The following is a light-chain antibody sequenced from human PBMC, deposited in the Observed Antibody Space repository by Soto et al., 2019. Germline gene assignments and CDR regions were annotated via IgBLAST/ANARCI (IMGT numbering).Light chain of an antibody. CDR1: SSDVGSYNL. J-gene: IGLJ2*01. CDR2: EVS. CDR3: CSYAGSGTVV. Sequence: QSALTQPASVSGSPGQSITISCTGSSSDVGSYNLVSWYQQYPGKAPKLMIYEVSKRPSGVSNRFSGSKSGNTASLTISGLPAEDEADYYCCSYAGSGTVVFGGGNKLTVL. V-gene: IGLV2-23*02.